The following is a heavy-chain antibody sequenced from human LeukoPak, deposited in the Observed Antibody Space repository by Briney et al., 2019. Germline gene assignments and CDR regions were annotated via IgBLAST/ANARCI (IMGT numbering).Heavy chain of an antibody. J-gene: IGHJ5*02. Sequence: GGSLRLSCAASGFTFSSYGMHWVRQAPGKGLEWVAVISYDGSNKYYADSVKGRFIISRDNAQNSLYLQMGSLRADDTAVYYCARMGASNWNRELNWFDPRGQGTLVTVSS. D-gene: IGHD1-1*01. CDR1: GFTFSSYG. CDR2: ISYDGSNK. CDR3: ARMGASNWNRELNWFDP. V-gene: IGHV3-30*03.